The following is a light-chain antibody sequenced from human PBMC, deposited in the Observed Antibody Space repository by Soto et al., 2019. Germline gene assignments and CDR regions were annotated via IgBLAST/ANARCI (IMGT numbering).Light chain of an antibody. Sequence: QSVLAQPASVSGSPGQSITISCTGTSGDVGVYNYASWYQQHPGKAPKVMIYDVSSRPSGISNRFSGSKSGNTASLTISGLQAEDEADYYCYSNTDTGGGVFGTGTKVTVL. CDR2: DVS. J-gene: IGLJ1*01. V-gene: IGLV2-14*01. CDR1: SGDVGVYNY. CDR3: YSNTDTGGGV.